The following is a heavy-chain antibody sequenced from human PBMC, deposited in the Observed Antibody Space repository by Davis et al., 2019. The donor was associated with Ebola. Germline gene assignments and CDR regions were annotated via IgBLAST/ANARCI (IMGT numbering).Heavy chain of an antibody. V-gene: IGHV4-31*03. CDR2: TYNSGST. J-gene: IGHJ4*02. Sequence: PSETLSLTCTVSGGSISSGGDYWRWIRQPPGKGLEWIGYTYNSGSTYYNPSLKSRVTISGDTSNNQFSLKLNSVTAADTAVYYCARGRRNGYRPPRFDYWGQGTLVIVSS. D-gene: IGHD5-24*01. CDR1: GGSISSGGDY. CDR3: ARGRRNGYRPPRFDY.